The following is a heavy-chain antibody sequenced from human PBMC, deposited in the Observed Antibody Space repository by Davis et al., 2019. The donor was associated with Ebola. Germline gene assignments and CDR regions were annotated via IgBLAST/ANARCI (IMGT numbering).Heavy chain of an antibody. V-gene: IGHV3-53*01. CDR2: IFSGSST. CDR3: ARDYYFDY. J-gene: IGHJ4*02. Sequence: PGGSLRLSCAASGFTVSSNYMSWVRQAPGKGLEWVSVIFSGSSTYYADSVKGRFTISRDNSKNTLYLQMNSLRAEDTAVYYCARDYYFDYWGQGTLVTVSS. CDR1: GFTVSSNY.